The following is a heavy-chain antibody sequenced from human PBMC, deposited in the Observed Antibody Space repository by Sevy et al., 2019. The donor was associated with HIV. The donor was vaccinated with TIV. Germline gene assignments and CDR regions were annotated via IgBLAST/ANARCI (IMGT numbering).Heavy chain of an antibody. Sequence: GGSLRLSCAASGFTFSNYAMSWVRQAPGKGLEWVSGVGGGGSKYYADSLKGRFTISRDNSKNTLYLQMNSLRAEETAVHYCAKGGGIAARLPYYYGMDVWGQGTTVTVSS. CDR3: AKGGGIAARLPYYYGMDV. CDR2: VGGGGSK. V-gene: IGHV3-23*01. D-gene: IGHD6-6*01. J-gene: IGHJ6*02. CDR1: GFTFSNYA.